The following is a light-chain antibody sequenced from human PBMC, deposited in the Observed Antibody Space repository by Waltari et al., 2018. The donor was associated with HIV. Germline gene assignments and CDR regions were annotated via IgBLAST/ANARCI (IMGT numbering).Light chain of an antibody. CDR1: QRISSN. Sequence: EIVMTQSPATLSVSPGERVTLSCRASQRISSNLVWYQQKPGQAPRPLIYRSSSRATGIPARFSGSGSGTEFTLTISSLQSEDFAVYYCQQYNNFPLTFGGGTKVDIK. CDR3: QQYNNFPLT. CDR2: RSS. J-gene: IGKJ4*01. V-gene: IGKV3-15*01.